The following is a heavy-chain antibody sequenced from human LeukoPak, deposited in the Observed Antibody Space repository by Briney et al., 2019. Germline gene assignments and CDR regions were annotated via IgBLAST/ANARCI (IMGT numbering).Heavy chain of an antibody. Sequence: SETLSLTCNVSDGSINSDTYYWGWIRQSPGKGLEWIGEINHSGSTNYSPSLKSRVTISVDTSKNQFSLKLRSVTAADTAVYYCARRGFQGWFASSPPPYTWFDPWGQGTLVTVSS. CDR3: ARRGFQGWFASSPPPYTWFDP. J-gene: IGHJ5*02. V-gene: IGHV4-39*07. CDR2: INHSGST. D-gene: IGHD3-10*01. CDR1: DGSINSDTYY.